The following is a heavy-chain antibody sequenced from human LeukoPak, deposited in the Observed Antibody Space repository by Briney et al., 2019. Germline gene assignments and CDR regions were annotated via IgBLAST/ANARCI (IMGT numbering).Heavy chain of an antibody. J-gene: IGHJ4*02. CDR3: AKDWVYYYDSSGLSEG. CDR2: IRYDGSNK. V-gene: IGHV3-30*02. D-gene: IGHD3-22*01. Sequence: PGGSLRLSCAASGFTFDDYGMHWVRQAPGKGLEWVAFIRYDGSNKYYADSVKGRFTISRDNSKNTLYLQMNSLRAEDTAVYYCAKDWVYYYDSSGLSEGWGQGTLVTVSS. CDR1: GFTFDDYG.